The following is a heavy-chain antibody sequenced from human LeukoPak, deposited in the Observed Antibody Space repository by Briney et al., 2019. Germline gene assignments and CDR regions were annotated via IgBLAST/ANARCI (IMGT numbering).Heavy chain of an antibody. CDR1: GGSIGSSAYY. CDR3: ARSKSGSYHSPFDY. D-gene: IGHD1-26*01. Sequence: SETLSLTCSVSGGSIGSSAYYWGWIRQAPGKGLEWIGNVFHSGGTYYNPSLQSRVTISIDTSKNQFSLKMTSMTATDTALYYCARSKSGSYHSPFDYWGQGTLLIVSA. J-gene: IGHJ4*02. CDR2: VFHSGGT. V-gene: IGHV4-39*01.